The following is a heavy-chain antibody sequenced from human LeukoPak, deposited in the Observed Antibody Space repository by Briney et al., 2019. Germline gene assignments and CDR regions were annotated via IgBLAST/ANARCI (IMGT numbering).Heavy chain of an antibody. Sequence: GGSLRLSCAASGFTFSSYAMSWVRQAPGKGLEWVSSISGSGGATYYADSVKGRFTISRDNSKNTLYLQMNSLRAEDTAVYYCAKDYFTFMTTVKSASDIWGQGTMVTVSS. D-gene: IGHD4-17*01. CDR2: ISGSGGAT. CDR3: AKDYFTFMTTVKSASDI. J-gene: IGHJ3*02. CDR1: GFTFSSYA. V-gene: IGHV3-23*01.